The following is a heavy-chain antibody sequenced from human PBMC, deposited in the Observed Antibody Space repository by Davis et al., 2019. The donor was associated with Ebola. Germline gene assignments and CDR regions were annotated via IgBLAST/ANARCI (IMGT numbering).Heavy chain of an antibody. V-gene: IGHV3-21*04. D-gene: IGHD5-18*01. Sequence: PGGSLRLSCAASGFTFTHYTIHWVRQAPGKGLEWVSYTSCCNGRTYYADSVKGRFTSSRDSATNSVHLQMDSLRADDTAVYYCTRDSAVVFFDYWSQGTLVTVSS. CDR3: TRDSAVVFFDY. CDR2: TSCCNGRT. J-gene: IGHJ4*02. CDR1: GFTFTHYT.